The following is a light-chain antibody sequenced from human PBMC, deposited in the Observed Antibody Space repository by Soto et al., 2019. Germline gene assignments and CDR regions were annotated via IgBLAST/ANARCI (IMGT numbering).Light chain of an antibody. CDR1: QSVLYSSNNKNY. J-gene: IGKJ1*01. V-gene: IGKV4-1*01. CDR2: WAS. CDR3: QQYYSTPPT. Sequence: IVMTQSPDSLAVSLGERATINRKSSQSVLYSSNNKNYLAWYQQKPGQPPKLLIYWASTRESGVPDRFSGSGSGTDFTLTISSLQAEDVAVYYCQQYYSTPPTFGQGTKVDIK.